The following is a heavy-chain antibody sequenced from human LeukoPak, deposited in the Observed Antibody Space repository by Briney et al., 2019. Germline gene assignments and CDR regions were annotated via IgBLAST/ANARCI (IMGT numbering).Heavy chain of an antibody. D-gene: IGHD1-26*01. J-gene: IGHJ4*02. CDR2: ISYDGSNK. CDR1: GFTFSRYW. CDR3: ARPLRRSYYRMIISGFDY. Sequence: PGGSLRLSCEASGFTFSRYWMHWVRQAPGKGLEWVAVISYDGSNKYYADSVKGRFTISRDNSKNTLYLQMNSLRAEDTAVYYCARPLRRSYYRMIISGFDYWGQGTLVTVSS. V-gene: IGHV3-30*03.